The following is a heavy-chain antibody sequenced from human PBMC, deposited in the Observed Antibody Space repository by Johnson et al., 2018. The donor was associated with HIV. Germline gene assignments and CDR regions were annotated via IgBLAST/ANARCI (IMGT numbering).Heavy chain of an antibody. V-gene: IGHV3-30-3*01. D-gene: IGHD6-13*01. J-gene: IGHJ3*02. Sequence: QEQLVESGGGVVQPRRSLRLSCAASGFTFSNYAMNWVRQAPGKGLEWVAVISYDGSNKHFAESVQGRFTVSRDNSKNILYLQMNSLRAEDTAVYYCVRPAAAGRDDAFDMWGLGTLVTVSS. CDR2: ISYDGSNK. CDR3: VRPAAAGRDDAFDM. CDR1: GFTFSNYA.